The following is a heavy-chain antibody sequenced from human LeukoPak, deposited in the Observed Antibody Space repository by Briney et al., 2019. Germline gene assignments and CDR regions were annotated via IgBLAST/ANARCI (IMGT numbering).Heavy chain of an antibody. CDR3: AREALYGDNVDRYYFDY. CDR1: GGSFSDYY. D-gene: IGHD4-17*01. CDR2: IDHSGST. J-gene: IGHJ4*02. Sequence: SEALSLTCAVYGGSFSDYYWSWIRQPPGKGLEWIGEIDHSGSTNYNPSLKSRVSMSVDTSKNQFSLRVSYVTAADTAVYFCAREALYGDNVDRYYFDYWGQGTPVTVSS. V-gene: IGHV4-34*01.